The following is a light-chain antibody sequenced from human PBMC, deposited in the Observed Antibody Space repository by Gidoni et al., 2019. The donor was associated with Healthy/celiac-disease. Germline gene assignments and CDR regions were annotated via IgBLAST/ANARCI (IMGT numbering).Light chain of an antibody. CDR1: QSVSSSY. CDR2: GAS. J-gene: IGKJ3*01. CDR3: QQYGSPLFT. Sequence: DIVLTQSPGTLSLSPGERATLTCRASQSVSSSYLAWYQQKPGQAPRLLIYGASSRATGIPERFSGSGSGTEFTLTISRLEPEDFAVYYCQQYGSPLFTFXPXTKVDIK. V-gene: IGKV3-20*01.